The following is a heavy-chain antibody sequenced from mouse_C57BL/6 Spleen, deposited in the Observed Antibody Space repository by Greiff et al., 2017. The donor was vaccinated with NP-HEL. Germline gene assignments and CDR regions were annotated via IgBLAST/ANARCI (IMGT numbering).Heavy chain of an antibody. J-gene: IGHJ2*01. CDR3: AVRQLRHYYFDY. CDR1: GYTFTSYW. D-gene: IGHD3-2*02. V-gene: IGHV1-69*01. CDR2: IAPSDSYT. Sequence: QVQLQQPGAELVMPGASVKLSCKASGYTFTSYWMHWVTQRPGQGLEWIGEIAPSDSYTNYHQKFKGKSTLTVAKSSSTAYMQLSSLTSEDSAVYYCAVRQLRHYYFDYWGQGTTLTVSS.